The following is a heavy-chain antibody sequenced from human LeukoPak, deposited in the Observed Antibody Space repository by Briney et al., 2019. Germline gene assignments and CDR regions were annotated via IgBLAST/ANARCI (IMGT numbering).Heavy chain of an antibody. CDR2: ISGSGVST. CDR1: GFTFSSYG. J-gene: IGHJ4*02. D-gene: IGHD3-10*01. Sequence: GGTLRLSCAASGFTFSSYGMSWVRQAPGQGLEWVSVISGSGVSTYYADSVKGRFTISRDNSKNTLYLQMNSLRAEDTAVYYCAKDHGSLGSGLNWGQGTLVTVSS. CDR3: AKDHGSLGSGLN. V-gene: IGHV3-23*01.